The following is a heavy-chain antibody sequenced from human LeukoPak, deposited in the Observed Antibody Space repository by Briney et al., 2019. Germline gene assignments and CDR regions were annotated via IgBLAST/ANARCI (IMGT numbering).Heavy chain of an antibody. CDR1: GFTYSDYY. J-gene: IGHJ4*02. V-gene: IGHV3-11*06. Sequence: PVGSLRLSCAASGFTYSDYYIRWIREAPGERLERVSYISSSSYTNYADPVKGRFTISRDKAKDLLYMQMNSLRAEDRAVYYCERGGVYGSSNSCYDDYWGQGTLVSVSS. CDR2: ISSSSYT. CDR3: ERGGVYGSSNSCYDDY. D-gene: IGHD2-2*01.